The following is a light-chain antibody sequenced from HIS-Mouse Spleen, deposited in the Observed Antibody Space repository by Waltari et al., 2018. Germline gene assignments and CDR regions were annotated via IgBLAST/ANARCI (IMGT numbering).Light chain of an antibody. V-gene: IGLV7-43*01. CDR3: LLYYGGAQLNV. Sequence: QTVVTQEPSLTVSPAGTVTPPCPSSTGPVTSGYYPNWFQQKPGQAPRALIYSTSNKHPWTPARFSGSLLGGKAALTLSGVQPEDEAEYYCLLYYGGAQLNVFGTGTKVTVL. CDR1: TGPVTSGYY. CDR2: STS. J-gene: IGLJ1*01.